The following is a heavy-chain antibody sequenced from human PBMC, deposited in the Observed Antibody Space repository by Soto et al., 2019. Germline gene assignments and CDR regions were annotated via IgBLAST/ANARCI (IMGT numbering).Heavy chain of an antibody. V-gene: IGHV3-21*01. Sequence: EVQLVESGGGLVKPGGSLRLSCAASGFTFSSYSMNWVRQAPGKGLEWVSSISSSSSYIYYADSVKGRFTISRDNAKNSLYLQMNSLRAEDTAVYYCARDLAGICSGGSCYSAWFDPWGQGTLVTVSS. D-gene: IGHD2-15*01. CDR2: ISSSSSYI. CDR3: ARDLAGICSGGSCYSAWFDP. CDR1: GFTFSSYS. J-gene: IGHJ5*02.